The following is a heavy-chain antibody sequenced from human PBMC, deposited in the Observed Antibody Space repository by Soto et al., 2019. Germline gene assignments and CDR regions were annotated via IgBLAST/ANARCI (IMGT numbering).Heavy chain of an antibody. CDR3: ARDRSQPLPGYFDY. V-gene: IGHV3-30-3*01. CDR1: VFTFSSYA. D-gene: IGHD2-2*01. CDR2: ISYDGSNK. Sequence: PGGSLRLSCSASVFTFSSYAMHWVRQAPGKGLEWVAVISYDGSNKYYADSVKGRFTISRDNSKNTLYLQMNSLRAEDTAVYYCARDRSQPLPGYFDYWGQGNLVTVS. J-gene: IGHJ4*02.